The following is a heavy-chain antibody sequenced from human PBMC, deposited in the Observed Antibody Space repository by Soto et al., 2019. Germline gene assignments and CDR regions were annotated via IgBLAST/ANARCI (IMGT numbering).Heavy chain of an antibody. CDR2: ISGSGGST. J-gene: IGHJ4*02. Sequence: PGGSLRLSCAASGFTFSSYAMSWVRQAPGKGLEWVSAISGSGGSTYYADSVKGRFTISRDNSKNTLYLQMNSLRAEDTAVYYCAKVSKRGYYYDSSGPFDHWGQGTRVTVSS. V-gene: IGHV3-23*01. CDR1: GFTFSSYA. CDR3: AKVSKRGYYYDSSGPFDH. D-gene: IGHD3-22*01.